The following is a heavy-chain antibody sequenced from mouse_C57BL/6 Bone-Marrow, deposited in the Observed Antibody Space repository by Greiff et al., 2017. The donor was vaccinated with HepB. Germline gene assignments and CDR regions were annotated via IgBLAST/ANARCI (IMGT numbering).Heavy chain of an antibody. CDR1: GYTFTSYW. J-gene: IGHJ1*03. CDR2: IYPSDSET. D-gene: IGHD1-1*01. CDR3: ARQGDYYGSSYCYWYFDV. V-gene: IGHV1-61*01. Sequence: VQLQQPGAELVRPGSSVKLSCKASGYTFTSYWMDWVKQRPGQGLEWIGNIYPSDSETHYNQKFKDKATLTVDKSSSTAYMQLSSLTSEDSAVYYWARQGDYYGSSYCYWYFDVWGTGTTVTVSS.